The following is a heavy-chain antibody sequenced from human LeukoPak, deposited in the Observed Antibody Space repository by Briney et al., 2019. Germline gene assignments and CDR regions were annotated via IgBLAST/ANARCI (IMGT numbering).Heavy chain of an antibody. J-gene: IGHJ6*03. CDR3: ARSLAAAGPYYYYYYMDV. Sequence: GGSLRLSCAASGFTVSSNYMSWVRQAPGKGLEWVSVMYSGGSTYYADSVKGRFTISRDNSKNTLYLQMNSLIAEDTAVYYCARSLAAAGPYYYYYYMDVWGKGTTVTVSS. CDR1: GFTVSSNY. D-gene: IGHD6-13*01. V-gene: IGHV3-53*01. CDR2: MYSGGST.